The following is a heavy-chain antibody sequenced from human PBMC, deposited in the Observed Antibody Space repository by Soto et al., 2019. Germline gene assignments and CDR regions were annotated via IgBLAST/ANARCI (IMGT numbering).Heavy chain of an antibody. CDR2: ISAYNGNT. CDR3: PRAATNFYYDFGDCFAP. CDR1: GYTFTSYG. J-gene: IGHJ5*02. Sequence: QVQLVQSGAEVKKPGASVKVSCKASGYTFTSYGISWVRQAPGQGLEWMGWISAYNGNTNYAQKLQGRVTMTTDTSTGTANRDLRSLGSDDTPGYSWPRAATNFYYDFGDCFAPWGQGTLVTVSS. V-gene: IGHV1-18*04. D-gene: IGHD3-3*01.